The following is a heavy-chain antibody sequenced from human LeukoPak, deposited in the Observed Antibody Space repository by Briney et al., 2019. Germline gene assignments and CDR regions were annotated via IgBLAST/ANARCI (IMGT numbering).Heavy chain of an antibody. Sequence: SETLSLTCAVYGGSFSGYYWSWIRQPPGKGLEWIGEINHSGNTNYNPSLKSRVTISLGTSKNQFSLKLTSVTAADTAVYYCARGQGTVTTHWGQGTLVTVSS. V-gene: IGHV4-34*01. D-gene: IGHD4-17*01. CDR3: ARGQGTVTTH. CDR1: GGSFSGYY. J-gene: IGHJ4*02. CDR2: INHSGNT.